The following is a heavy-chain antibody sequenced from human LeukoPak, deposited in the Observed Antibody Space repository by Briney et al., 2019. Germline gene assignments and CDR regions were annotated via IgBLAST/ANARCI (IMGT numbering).Heavy chain of an antibody. Sequence: GGSLRLSCAPSGFTFSSYEMNWVRQAPGKGLQWVSYISSSGSTIYYADSVKGRFTISRDNAKNSLYLQMNSLRAEDTAVYYCAKGYYDYVWGSYYFDYWGQGTLVTVSS. CDR2: ISSSGSTI. CDR3: AKGYYDYVWGSYYFDY. D-gene: IGHD3-16*01. J-gene: IGHJ4*02. V-gene: IGHV3-48*03. CDR1: GFTFSSYE.